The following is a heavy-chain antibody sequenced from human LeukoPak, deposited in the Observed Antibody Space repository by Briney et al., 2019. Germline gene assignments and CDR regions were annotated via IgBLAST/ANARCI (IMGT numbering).Heavy chain of an antibody. V-gene: IGHV4-61*02. CDR2: IYTSGST. D-gene: IGHD6-13*01. CDR3: ARGISSSWYGFDY. CDR1: GGSISSGSYY. J-gene: IGHJ4*02. Sequence: PSQTLSLTCTVSGGSISSGSYYWSWIRQPAGKGLEWIGRIYTSGSTNYNPSLKSRVTMSVDTSKNQFSLKLSSVTAADTAVYYCARGISSSWYGFDYWGQGTLVTVSS.